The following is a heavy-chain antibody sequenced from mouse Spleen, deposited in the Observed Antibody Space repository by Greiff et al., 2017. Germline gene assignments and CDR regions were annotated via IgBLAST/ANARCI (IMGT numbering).Heavy chain of an antibody. Sequence: QVQLKQPGAELVKPGASVKLSCKASGYTFTSYWMHWVKQRPGQGLEWIGMIHPNSGSTNYNEKFKSKATLTVDKSSSTAYMQLSSLTSEDSAVYYCAREPFTTVVATRDYWGQGTTLTVSS. D-gene: IGHD1-1*01. CDR3: AREPFTTVVATRDY. V-gene: IGHV1-64*01. J-gene: IGHJ2*01. CDR1: GYTFTSYW. CDR2: IHPNSGST.